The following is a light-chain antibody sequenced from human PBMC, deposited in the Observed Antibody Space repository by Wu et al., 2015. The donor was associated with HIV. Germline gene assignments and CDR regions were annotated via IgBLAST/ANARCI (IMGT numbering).Light chain of an antibody. J-gene: IGKJ1*01. CDR3: QQSYTPPWT. CDR2: GAS. V-gene: IGKV1-39*01. CDR1: QNIKSH. Sequence: DIQMTQSPSSLSASVGDRVTITCRASQNIKSHLNWYQQKPGTAPKFLICGASSLESGVPSRFSGRGSGTEFTLTINSLQPEDLATYYCQQSYTPPWTFGQGTKVEVK.